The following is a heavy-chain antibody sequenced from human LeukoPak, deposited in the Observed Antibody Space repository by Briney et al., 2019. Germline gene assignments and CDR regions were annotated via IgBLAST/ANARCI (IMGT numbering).Heavy chain of an antibody. CDR1: GGTFSSYA. Sequence: ASVKVSCKASGGTFSSYAISWVRQAPGQGLEWMGGIIPIFGTANYAQKFQGRVTITADESTSTAYMELSSLRSEDTAVYYCARGRGRYYDSSGRRHYFDYWGQGTLVTASS. V-gene: IGHV1-69*01. CDR2: IIPIFGTA. J-gene: IGHJ4*02. D-gene: IGHD3-22*01. CDR3: ARGRGRYYDSSGRRHYFDY.